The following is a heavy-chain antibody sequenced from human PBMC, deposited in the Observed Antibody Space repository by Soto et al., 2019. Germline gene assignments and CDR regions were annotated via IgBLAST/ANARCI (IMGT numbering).Heavy chain of an antibody. CDR3: AREYYYDGSGYYPFDS. V-gene: IGHV4-59*01. CDR1: GGSISGYY. CDR2: IYYSGTT. Sequence: QVQLQESGPGLVKPSETLSLTCTVSGGSISGYYWSWIRQPPGKGLQWIGYIYYSGTTNYSPSLESRVTISLDTSKNQFSLQLTSVTAADTAMYYCAREYYYDGSGYYPFDSWGPGTLVTVSS. J-gene: IGHJ5*01. D-gene: IGHD3-22*01.